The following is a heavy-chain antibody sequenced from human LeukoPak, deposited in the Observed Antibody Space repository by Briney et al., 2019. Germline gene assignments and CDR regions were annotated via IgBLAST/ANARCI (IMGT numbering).Heavy chain of an antibody. D-gene: IGHD6-19*01. Sequence: GGSLRLSCAASGFTFSSYGIHWVRQAPGKGLEWLAVISYDGSNKYYADSVKGRFTISGDNSKNTLNLQMNSLRVEDTAVYYCARPAGGGRYSSGWPGFDSWGQGTLVTVSS. CDR3: ARPAGGGRYSSGWPGFDS. CDR2: ISYDGSNK. CDR1: GFTFSSYG. J-gene: IGHJ4*02. V-gene: IGHV3-30*03.